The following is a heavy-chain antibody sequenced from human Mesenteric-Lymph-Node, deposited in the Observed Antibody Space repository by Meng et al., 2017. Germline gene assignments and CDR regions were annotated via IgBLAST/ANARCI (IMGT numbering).Heavy chain of an antibody. J-gene: IGHJ6*02. CDR1: GYTFTSYG. CDR3: ARDELWFGESKLLYYYYGMDV. D-gene: IGHD3-10*01. Sequence: ASVKVSCKASGYTFTSYGISWVRQAPGQGLEWMGWISAYNGNTNYAQKLQGRVTMTTDTSTSTAYMELRSLRSDDTAVYYCARDELWFGESKLLYYYYGMDVWGQGTTVTVSS. V-gene: IGHV1-18*01. CDR2: ISAYNGNT.